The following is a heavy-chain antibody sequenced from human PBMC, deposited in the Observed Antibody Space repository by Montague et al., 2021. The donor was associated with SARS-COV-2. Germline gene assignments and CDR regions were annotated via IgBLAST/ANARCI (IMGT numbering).Heavy chain of an antibody. CDR1: VSWYSGYD. Sequence: SETLSLTCSRLVSWYSGYDWKCIRQPPSHTRKWFAEINQKKKTNNNPSLKSRVIISVGTSKNQFSLKLSSVTAADTAVYYCARRWSSVWGVTVSAELDYWGQGIMVIVSS. CDR3: ARRWSSVWGVTVSAELDY. V-gene: IGHV4-34*01. D-gene: IGHD3-10*01. CDR2: INQKKKT. J-gene: IGHJ4*02.